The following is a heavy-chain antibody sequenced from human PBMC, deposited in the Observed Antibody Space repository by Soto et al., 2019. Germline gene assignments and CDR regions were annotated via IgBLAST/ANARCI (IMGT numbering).Heavy chain of an antibody. Sequence: EVYLLESGGGLVQPGGSLRLSCAASGFTFNTYAMSWVRQAPGKGLEWVSTISDSGGRTYYAASVKDRCTISRDNSKNTLYLLMNTLSAEDTALYYCAKFHGSGTYYNFPDYWGQGTLVAVSS. J-gene: IGHJ4*02. CDR3: AKFHGSGTYYNFPDY. D-gene: IGHD3-10*01. V-gene: IGHV3-23*01. CDR2: ISDSGGRT. CDR1: GFTFNTYA.